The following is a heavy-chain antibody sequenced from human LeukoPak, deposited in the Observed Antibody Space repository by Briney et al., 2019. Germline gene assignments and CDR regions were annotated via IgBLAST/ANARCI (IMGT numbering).Heavy chain of an antibody. Sequence: PGGSLRLSCAASGFTFSAYDIHWVRQAPGKGLEWVAGISSDGGSKYYADSVKGRFTISRDNSKNTLYLQMNSLRAEDTAVYYCAKDRDDLWSGYSPSDYFDYWGQGTLVTVSS. V-gene: IGHV3-30*18. J-gene: IGHJ4*02. CDR2: ISSDGGSK. CDR1: GFTFSAYD. D-gene: IGHD3-3*01. CDR3: AKDRDDLWSGYSPSDYFDY.